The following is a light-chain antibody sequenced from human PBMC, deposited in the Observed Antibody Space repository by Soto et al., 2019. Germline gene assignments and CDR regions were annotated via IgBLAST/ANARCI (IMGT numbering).Light chain of an antibody. J-gene: IGKJ1*01. V-gene: IGKV1-5*01. Sequence: DIPMTQSPSTLSASVGDRVTITCRASQSITIWLAWYQQKPGKAPKILIFDASSLESGVRSRFSGSGSGTEFTLTISSLQPDDFATYYCQQYNSYSWTFGQGTKVEIK. CDR3: QQYNSYSWT. CDR2: DAS. CDR1: QSITIW.